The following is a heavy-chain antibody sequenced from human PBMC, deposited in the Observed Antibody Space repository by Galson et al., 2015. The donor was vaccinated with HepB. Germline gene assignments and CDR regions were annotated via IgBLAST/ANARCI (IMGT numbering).Heavy chain of an antibody. CDR3: ARYCSSTSCWDAFDI. D-gene: IGHD2-2*01. Sequence: SMRLCCEASGFTFSSFWMSWVRQAPGKGLEWVANIQHDGSEKYYVDSMKGRFTIPRDNAKNSLYLQMNSLRAEDTAVYYGARYCSSTSCWDAFDIWGQGTMVPVSS. CDR1: GFTFSSFW. CDR2: IQHDGSEK. V-gene: IGHV3-7*01. J-gene: IGHJ3*02.